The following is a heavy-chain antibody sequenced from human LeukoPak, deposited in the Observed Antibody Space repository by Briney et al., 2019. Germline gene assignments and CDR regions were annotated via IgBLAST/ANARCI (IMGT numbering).Heavy chain of an antibody. CDR1: GGSISHYY. J-gene: IGHJ6*02. V-gene: IGHV4-59*01. CDR2: IYYSGTT. D-gene: IGHD4-17*01. CDR3: AREDPQTTVPEGMDV. Sequence: SETLSLTCTVSGGSISHYYWSWIRQSPGKGLEWIGYIYYSGTTNYNPSLKSRVTISVDTSRNQFSLQLRSVTAADTAVYYCAREDPQTTVPEGMDVWGQGATVIVSS.